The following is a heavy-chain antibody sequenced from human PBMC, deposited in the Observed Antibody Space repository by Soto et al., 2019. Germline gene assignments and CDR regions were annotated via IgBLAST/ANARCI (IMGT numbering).Heavy chain of an antibody. CDR3: ATSDSGYDYHYYYGMDV. J-gene: IGHJ6*02. V-gene: IGHV1-3*05. D-gene: IGHD5-12*01. CDR2: INAGNGNT. CDR1: GYTFTSYA. Sequence: QVQLVQSGAEEKKPGASVKVSCKASGYTFTSYAMNWVRQAPGQRLEWMGWINAGNGNTKYSPKFQGRVTITRDTSASTAYMELSSLRSEDTAVYYCATSDSGYDYHYYYGMDVWGQGTTVTVSS.